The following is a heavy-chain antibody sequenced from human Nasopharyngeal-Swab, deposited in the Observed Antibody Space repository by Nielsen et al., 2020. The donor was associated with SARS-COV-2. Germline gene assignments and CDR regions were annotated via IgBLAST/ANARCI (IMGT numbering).Heavy chain of an antibody. CDR1: GGSISSGSYY. Sequence: SETLSLTCTVSGGSISSGSYYWSWIRQPAGKGLEWIVRIYTSGSTNYNPSLKSRVTISVDTSKNQFSLKLSSVTAADTAVYYCVREPTNMIVVVTYFDYWGQGTLVTVSS. D-gene: IGHD3-22*01. CDR3: VREPTNMIVVVTYFDY. V-gene: IGHV4-61*02. J-gene: IGHJ4*02. CDR2: IYTSGST.